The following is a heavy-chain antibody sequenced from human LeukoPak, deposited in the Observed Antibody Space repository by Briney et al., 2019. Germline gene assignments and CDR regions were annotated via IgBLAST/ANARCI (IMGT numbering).Heavy chain of an antibody. V-gene: IGHV3-30*02. CDR2: IRYDGTNK. J-gene: IGHJ4*02. CDR1: GFTFSNYG. CDR3: AREGY. Sequence: GGSLRLSCAASGFTFSNYGMHWVRQAPGKGLEWLTFIRYDGTNKYYVDSVKGRFTISRDNSKNTLYLQMGSLRAEDMAVYYCAREGYWGQGTLVTVSS.